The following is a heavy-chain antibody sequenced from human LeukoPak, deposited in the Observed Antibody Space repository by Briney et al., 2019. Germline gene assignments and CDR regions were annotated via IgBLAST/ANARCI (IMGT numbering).Heavy chain of an antibody. V-gene: IGHV3-7*01. CDR2: IKPDGSQI. CDR1: GFTFSSYE. J-gene: IGHJ4*02. CDR3: ATDLNWETY. D-gene: IGHD7-27*01. Sequence: GGSLRLSCAASGFTFSSYEMNWLRQAPGKGLEWVANIKPDGSQIYYVDSVKGRFTISKDNAKNSLYLQMNSLRAEDTAVYYCATDLNWETYWGQGTLVTVSS.